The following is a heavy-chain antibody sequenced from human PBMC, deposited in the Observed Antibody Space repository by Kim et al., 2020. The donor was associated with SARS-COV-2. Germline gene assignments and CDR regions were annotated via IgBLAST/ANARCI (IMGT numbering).Heavy chain of an antibody. V-gene: IGHV1-8*01. CDR1: GYSFTSYD. Sequence: ASVKVSCKASGYSFTSYDINWVRQATGQGLEWMGWMNPNSGNTGYAQKFQGRVTMTRNTSISTAYMELSSLRSEDTAVYYCARYPYSSDWYVDYWGQGTPVTVSS. CDR3: ARYPYSSDWYVDY. J-gene: IGHJ4*02. CDR2: MNPNSGNT. D-gene: IGHD6-19*01.